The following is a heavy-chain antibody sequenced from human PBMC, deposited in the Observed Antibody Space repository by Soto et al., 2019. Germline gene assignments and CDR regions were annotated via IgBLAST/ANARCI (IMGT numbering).Heavy chain of an antibody. Sequence: QVQLLQSGAEVKKPGTSVRVSCRASGYTFKDYDINWVRRAPGQGLEWMGWMNPNSGNTADARQFHDRITMTRSVSARTAFMELSSLTPEDTAVYYCARRMTWSLWCFDLWGSGTQVTVSS. V-gene: IGHV1-8*01. CDR3: ARRMTWSLWCFDL. CDR1: GYTFKDYD. J-gene: IGHJ2*01. CDR2: MNPNSGNT. D-gene: IGHD3-3*01.